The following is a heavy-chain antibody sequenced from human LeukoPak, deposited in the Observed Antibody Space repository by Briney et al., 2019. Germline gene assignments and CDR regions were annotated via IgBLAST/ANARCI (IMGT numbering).Heavy chain of an antibody. CDR3: ARQSAYSRDVSNWFDP. CDR1: GGSISSYY. D-gene: IGHD6-13*01. J-gene: IGHJ5*02. Sequence: KPSETLSLTCTVSGGSISSYYWSWIRQPPGKGLECIGYIYYSGSTNYNPSLKSRVTISVDTSKNQFSLKLSSVTAADTAVYYCARQSAYSRDVSNWFDPWGQGTLVTVSS. CDR2: IYYSGST. V-gene: IGHV4-59*01.